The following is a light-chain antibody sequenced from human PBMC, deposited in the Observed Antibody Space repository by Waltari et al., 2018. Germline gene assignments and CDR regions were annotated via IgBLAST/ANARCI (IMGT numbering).Light chain of an antibody. CDR1: QSINDL. CDR2: RAS. V-gene: IGKV1-5*03. J-gene: IGKJ3*01. Sequence: DVQMTQSPSSLSASLGDRITMTCRASQSINDLLAWYQQKPGKAPRLLIQRASILESGVPSRFSGSGSGTEFTLTINGLQPDDFGTYYCQQCNTFSFNFGPGTTV. CDR3: QQCNTFSFN.